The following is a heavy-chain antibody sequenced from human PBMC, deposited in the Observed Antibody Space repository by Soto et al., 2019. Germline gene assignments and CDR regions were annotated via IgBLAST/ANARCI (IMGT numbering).Heavy chain of an antibody. J-gene: IGHJ4*02. Sequence: QVQLVESGGGVVQPGRSLRLSCAASGFTFSSYGMHWVRQAPGKGLGWVAVISYDGSNKYYADSVKGRFTISRDNSKNTLYLQMNSLRAEDTAVYYCAKGEVVVTPTYFDYWGQGTLVTVSS. CDR2: ISYDGSNK. CDR1: GFTFSSYG. D-gene: IGHD3-22*01. CDR3: AKGEVVVTPTYFDY. V-gene: IGHV3-30*18.